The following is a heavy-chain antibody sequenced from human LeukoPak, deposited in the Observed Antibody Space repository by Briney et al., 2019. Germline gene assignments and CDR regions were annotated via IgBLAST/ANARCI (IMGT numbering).Heavy chain of an antibody. CDR1: GYSFTSYW. D-gene: IGHD3-22*01. Sequence: GESLKISCKGSGYSFTSYWIGWVRQMPGKGLEWMGIIYPGDSDTRYSPSFQGQVTISADKSISTAYLQWSSLKASDTAMYYCARPNYDSSGYYSVVDYWGQGTLVTVSS. J-gene: IGHJ4*02. CDR2: IYPGDSDT. V-gene: IGHV5-51*01. CDR3: ARPNYDSSGYYSVVDY.